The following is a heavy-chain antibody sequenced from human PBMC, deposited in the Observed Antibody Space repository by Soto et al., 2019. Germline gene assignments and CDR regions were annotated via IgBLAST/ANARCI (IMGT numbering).Heavy chain of an antibody. CDR1: GGSFTGYF. Sequence: QAQIQQSGARLLKPSETLSLTCSVSGGSFTGYFYSWIRQSPGRGLEWIGEINDGGITKYSPSLKSRAFMSADRAKKQFSLTLTSLTAADTGVYYCAPTPRLLVPGGQGTPVIVSS. V-gene: IGHV4-34*02. CDR2: INDGGIT. D-gene: IGHD2-8*02. CDR3: APTPRLLVP. J-gene: IGHJ1*01.